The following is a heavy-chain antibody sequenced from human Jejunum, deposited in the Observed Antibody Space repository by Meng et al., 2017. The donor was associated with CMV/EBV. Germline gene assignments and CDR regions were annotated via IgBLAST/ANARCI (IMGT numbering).Heavy chain of an antibody. V-gene: IGHV3-30*02. CDR2: IRSGEGNK. Sequence: VRQAPRKGLEWVALIRSGEGNKYYADSVKGRFTISRDNSKNTLYLQMNSLRAEDTAVYYCAKDLVYCSSTSCYAPPPYYNYYDRDVWGQGTTVTVSS. D-gene: IGHD2-2*01. J-gene: IGHJ6*02. CDR3: AKDLVYCSSTSCYAPPPYYNYYDRDV.